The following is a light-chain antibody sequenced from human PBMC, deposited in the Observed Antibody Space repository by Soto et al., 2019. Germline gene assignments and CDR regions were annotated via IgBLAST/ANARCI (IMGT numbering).Light chain of an antibody. Sequence: IQMTQSPSTLSASVRDRVTITCRASQSISSWLAWYQQKPGKAPKLLIYKASSLESGVPSRFSGSGAGTDFSLTISSLQPEDFATYDSQQSYSPPPITFGEGTRLE. CDR1: QSISSW. J-gene: IGKJ5*01. CDR3: QQSYSPPPIT. CDR2: KAS. V-gene: IGKV1-5*03.